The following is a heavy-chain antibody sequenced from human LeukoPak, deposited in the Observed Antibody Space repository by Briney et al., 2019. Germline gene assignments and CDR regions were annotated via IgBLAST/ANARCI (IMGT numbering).Heavy chain of an antibody. CDR2: VYYRGST. Sequence: SETLSLTCTVSGGSISSNYYYWGWIRQPPGKGLEWIGSVYYRGSTYYNPSLKSRVAISVDTSKNQVFLNLNSVTAADTAVYYCAHNRGINGPHTPYYYYMDAWGKGTTVTISS. CDR1: GGSISSNYYY. V-gene: IGHV4-39*01. CDR3: AHNRGINGPHTPYYYYMDA. D-gene: IGHD1-14*01. J-gene: IGHJ6*03.